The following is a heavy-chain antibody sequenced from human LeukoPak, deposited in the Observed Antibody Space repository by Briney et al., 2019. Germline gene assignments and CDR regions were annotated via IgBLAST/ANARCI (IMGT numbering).Heavy chain of an antibody. CDR2: IYYSGST. J-gene: IGHJ6*02. Sequence: SETLSLTCTVSGGSISSYYWSWIRQPPGKGLEWIGYIYYSGSTNYNPSLKSRVTISVDTSKNQFSLKLSSVTAADTAVYYCARGHYYYDSSGYYYSRNYYYYGMDVWGQGTTVTVSS. CDR1: GGSISSYY. CDR3: ARGHYYYDSSGYYYSRNYYYYGMDV. D-gene: IGHD3-22*01. V-gene: IGHV4-59*08.